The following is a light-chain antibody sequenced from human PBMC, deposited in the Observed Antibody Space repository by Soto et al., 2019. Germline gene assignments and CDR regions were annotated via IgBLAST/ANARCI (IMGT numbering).Light chain of an antibody. J-gene: IGKJ4*01. CDR3: QQRGHWPLS. CDR2: DAS. Sequence: EIVLTQSPATLSLSPGEGVTLSCRASQSVNNYLAWYQQKPGQAPRLLIYDASNRATGIPARFSGSGSGTDFTLTISSLEPEDVAVYYCQQRGHWPLSFGGGTKVEIK. V-gene: IGKV3-11*01. CDR1: QSVNNY.